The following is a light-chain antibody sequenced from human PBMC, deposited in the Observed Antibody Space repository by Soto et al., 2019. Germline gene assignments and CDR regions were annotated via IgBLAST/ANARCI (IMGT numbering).Light chain of an antibody. CDR2: KAS. J-gene: IGKJ1*01. CDR3: QHYNSYSEA. Sequence: DIQMTQSPSTLSGSVGDRVTITCRASQTISSWLAWYQQKPGKAPKLLIYKASTLKSGVPSRFSGSGSGTEFTLTISSLHPDDFATYDCQHYNSYSEACGQGTKVELK. V-gene: IGKV1-5*03. CDR1: QTISSW.